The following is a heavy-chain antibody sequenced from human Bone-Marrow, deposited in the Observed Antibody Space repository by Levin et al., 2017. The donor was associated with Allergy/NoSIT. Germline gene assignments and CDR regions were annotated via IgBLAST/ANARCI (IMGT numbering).Heavy chain of an antibody. Sequence: MAGGSLRLSCTVSGDSISSSNYYWGWIRQPPGKGLEWIGSIYYSGNTYYNPSLKSRLTISVDTSKNQFSLKLRSVTAADTAVYYCARAGRYDYWGQGTLVTVSS. V-gene: IGHV4-39*07. CDR2: IYYSGNT. CDR3: ARAGRYDY. J-gene: IGHJ4*02. D-gene: IGHD3-9*01. CDR1: GDSISSSNYY.